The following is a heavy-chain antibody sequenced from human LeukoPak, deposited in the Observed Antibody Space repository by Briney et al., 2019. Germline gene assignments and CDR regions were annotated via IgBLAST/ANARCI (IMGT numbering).Heavy chain of an antibody. CDR2: IFHSGAT. V-gene: IGHV4-4*02. CDR3: ARSYYDFWSGYPVV. CDR1: GDSISSNNW. D-gene: IGHD3-3*01. Sequence: PSGTLSLTCAVSGDSISSNNWWNWIRQPPGKGLEWIGEIFHSGATNYNPSLKSRVTISVDTSKNQFSLKLSSVTAADTAVYYCARSYYDFWSGYPVVWGQGTLVTVSS. J-gene: IGHJ4*02.